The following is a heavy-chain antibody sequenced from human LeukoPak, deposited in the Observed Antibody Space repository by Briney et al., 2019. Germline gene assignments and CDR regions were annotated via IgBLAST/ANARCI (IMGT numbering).Heavy chain of an antibody. Sequence: GGSLRLSCAASGFTVSSNYMSWVRQAPGKGLEWVSVIYSGGSTYYADSVKGRFTISRDNSKNTLYLQMNSLRAEDTAVYYCAKDPGIVGSSGAFNISGQGTKVTVSS. CDR2: IYSGGST. V-gene: IGHV3-53*01. D-gene: IGHD1-26*01. CDR1: GFTVSSNY. CDR3: AKDPGIVGSSGAFNI. J-gene: IGHJ3*02.